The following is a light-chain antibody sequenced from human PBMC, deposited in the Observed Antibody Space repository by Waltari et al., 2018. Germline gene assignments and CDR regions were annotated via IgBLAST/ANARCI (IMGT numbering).Light chain of an antibody. CDR1: SSAVGGYDF. CDR3: SSYTTSGTLV. CDR2: GVN. J-gene: IGLJ1*01. V-gene: IGLV2-14*01. Sequence: QSAPTQPASVSGSPGQSITIPCTGTSSAVGGYDFVSWHQQYPGKAPKVMIYGVNNRPSGVSNRFSGSKSGNTASLIISGLQADDEADYYCSSYTTSGTLVFGTGTKVTVL.